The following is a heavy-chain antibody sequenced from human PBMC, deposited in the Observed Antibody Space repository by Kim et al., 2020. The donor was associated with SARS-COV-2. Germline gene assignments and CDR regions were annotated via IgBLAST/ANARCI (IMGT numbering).Heavy chain of an antibody. CDR3: ARDLLVVAGRRRFDP. J-gene: IGHJ5*02. CDR1: GGSISSAGYY. CDR2: IYYSGST. V-gene: IGHV4-31*03. D-gene: IGHD2-15*01. Sequence: SETLSLTCTVSGGSISSAGYYWSWIRQHPGKGLEWLGYIYYSGSTNYNPSLKSRVTISVDTSKNQFSLKLSSVTAADTAVYYCARDLLVVAGRRRFDPWGQGTLVTVSS.